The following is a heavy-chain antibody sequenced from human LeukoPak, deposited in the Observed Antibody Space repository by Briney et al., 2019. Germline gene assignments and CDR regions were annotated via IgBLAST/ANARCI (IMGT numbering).Heavy chain of an antibody. CDR2: IKQDGSEK. CDR1: GFTFSSYW. CDR3: ARDRWGTRIQLWSEEYYFDY. Sequence: RGSLRLSCAASGFTFSSYWMSWVRQAPGKGLEWVANIKQDGSEKYYVDSVKGRFTISRDNAKNSLYLQMNSLRAEDTAVYYCARDRWGTRIQLWSEEYYFDYWGQGTLVTVSS. V-gene: IGHV3-7*01. D-gene: IGHD5-18*01. J-gene: IGHJ4*02.